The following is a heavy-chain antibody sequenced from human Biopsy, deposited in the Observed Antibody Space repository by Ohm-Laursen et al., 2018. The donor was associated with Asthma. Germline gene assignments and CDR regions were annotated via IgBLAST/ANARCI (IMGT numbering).Heavy chain of an antibody. Sequence: SSVKVSCKAPGGTFSNFAISWVRQAPGQGLEWLGGIMTVFGTTNYAPKFQGRVTITADETTSTAYMEVTSLRSEDTAIYYRARCQVGYSSGWSLLLKKIYYSGMDVWGQGTAVTVSS. V-gene: IGHV1-69*01. CDR2: IMTVFGTT. J-gene: IGHJ6*02. CDR1: GGTFSNFA. CDR3: ARCQVGYSSGWSLLLKKIYYSGMDV. D-gene: IGHD6-19*01.